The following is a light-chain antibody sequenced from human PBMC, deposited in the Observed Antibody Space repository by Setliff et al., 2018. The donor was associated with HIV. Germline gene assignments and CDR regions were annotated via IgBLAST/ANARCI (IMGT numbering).Light chain of an antibody. Sequence: QSALTQPPSVSAAPGQKVTISCSGGSSNIGKNFVSWYQQFPGAAPKLVIYENNKRPSGIPDRFSGSKSGTSATLDITGLQTGDEADYYCGTWDSGLISAVGVFGSGTKVTV. V-gene: IGLV1-51*01. J-gene: IGLJ1*01. CDR3: GTWDSGLISAVGV. CDR2: ENN. CDR1: SSNIGKNF.